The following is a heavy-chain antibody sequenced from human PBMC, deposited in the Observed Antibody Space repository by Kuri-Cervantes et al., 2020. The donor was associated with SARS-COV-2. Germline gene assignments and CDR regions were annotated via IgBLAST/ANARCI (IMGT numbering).Heavy chain of an antibody. CDR3: ARDNRTPYYDFWSGPDY. V-gene: IGHV3-11*04. CDR2: ISSSGSTI. Sequence: GESLKISCAASGFTFSDYYMSWIRQAPGKGLEWVSYISSSGSTIYYADSVKGRFTISRDNAKDSLYLQMNSLRAEDTAVYYCARDNRTPYYDFWSGPDYWGQGTLVTVSS. D-gene: IGHD3-3*01. J-gene: IGHJ4*02. CDR1: GFTFSDYY.